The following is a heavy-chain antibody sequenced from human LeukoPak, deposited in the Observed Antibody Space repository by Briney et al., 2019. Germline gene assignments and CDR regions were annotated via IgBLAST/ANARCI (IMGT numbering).Heavy chain of an antibody. CDR3: ATSGPYYYSSGTPVSYFDY. V-gene: IGHV3-23*01. D-gene: IGHD3-10*01. CDR1: GFTFSSYA. J-gene: IGHJ4*02. Sequence: GGSLRLSCAASGFTFSSYAMSWVRQAPGKGLEWVSAISGSGGSTYYADSVKGRFTISRDSSKNTLFLQMNSLRAEDTAVYYCATSGPYYYSSGTPVSYFDYWGQGTLVTVSS. CDR2: ISGSGGST.